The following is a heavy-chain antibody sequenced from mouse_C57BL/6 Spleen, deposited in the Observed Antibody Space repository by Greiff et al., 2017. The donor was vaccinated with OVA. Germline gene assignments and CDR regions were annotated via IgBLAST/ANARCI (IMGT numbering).Heavy chain of an antibody. CDR3: ANYYGSSFYLYFDV. CDR2: ISRGSSTI. D-gene: IGHD1-1*01. V-gene: IGHV5-17*01. CDR1: GFTFSDYG. J-gene: IGHJ1*03. Sequence: EVKVVESGGGLVKPGGSLKLSCAASGFTFSDYGMNWVRQDTEKGLEWVAYISRGSSTIYYADTVKGRFTISRDNAKITLFLQMTSLRYEDTAMYYCANYYGSSFYLYFDVWGTGTTVTVSS.